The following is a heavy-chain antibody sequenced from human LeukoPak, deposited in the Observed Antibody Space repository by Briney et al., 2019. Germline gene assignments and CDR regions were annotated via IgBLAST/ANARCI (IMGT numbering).Heavy chain of an antibody. D-gene: IGHD6-19*01. CDR1: GHTFTSYD. CDR2: MNPNSGNT. V-gene: IGHV1-8*03. Sequence: ASVKVSCKASGHTFTSYDINWVRQATGQGLEWMGWMNPNSGNTGYAQKFQGRVTINRNTSISTAYMELSSLRSEDTAVYYCARKGIAVAGMDYWGQGTLVTVSS. J-gene: IGHJ4*02. CDR3: ARKGIAVAGMDY.